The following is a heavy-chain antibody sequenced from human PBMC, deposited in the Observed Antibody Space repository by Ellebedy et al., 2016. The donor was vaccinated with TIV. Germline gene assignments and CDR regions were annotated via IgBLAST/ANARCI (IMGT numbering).Heavy chain of an antibody. CDR3: ARALEIGGYSYGLPFDY. D-gene: IGHD5-18*01. Sequence: AASVKVSCKASGGTFSSYAISWVRQAPGQGLEWMGGIIPIFGTANYAQKFQGRVTITADESTSTAYMELSSLRSEDTAVYYCARALEIGGYSYGLPFDYWGQGTLVTVSS. J-gene: IGHJ4*02. CDR2: IIPIFGTA. V-gene: IGHV1-69*13. CDR1: GGTFSSYA.